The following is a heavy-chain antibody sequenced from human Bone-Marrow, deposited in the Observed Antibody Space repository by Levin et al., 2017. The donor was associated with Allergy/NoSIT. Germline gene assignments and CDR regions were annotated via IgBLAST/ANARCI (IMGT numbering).Heavy chain of an antibody. V-gene: IGHV3-21*01. CDR1: GFTLSSYN. Sequence: GESLKISCTASGFTLSSYNMDWVRQTPGKGLEWVSSISPNSDFIYYAGSLGGRFTISRDNAKNSLFLEMYSLRPEDTAIYYCVRLAYSAYERTGGLDLWGQGTLATVSS. CDR2: ISPNSDFI. D-gene: IGHD5-12*01. J-gene: IGHJ4*02. CDR3: VRLAYSAYERTGGLDL.